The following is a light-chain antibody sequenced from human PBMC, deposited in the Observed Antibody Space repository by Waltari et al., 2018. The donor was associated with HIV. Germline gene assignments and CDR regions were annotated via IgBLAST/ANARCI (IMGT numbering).Light chain of an antibody. V-gene: IGKV3-20*01. J-gene: IGKJ1*01. Sequence: EIALTQSPRTLSLSPGERATLSCSASQTISSTYLAWYQQKPGQAPRLLIYGASSRATGIPDRFSGSGSGTDFTLTISSLEPEDCAVYYCQQYIGSPRTFGQGTKVELK. CDR2: GAS. CDR1: QTISSTY. CDR3: QQYIGSPRT.